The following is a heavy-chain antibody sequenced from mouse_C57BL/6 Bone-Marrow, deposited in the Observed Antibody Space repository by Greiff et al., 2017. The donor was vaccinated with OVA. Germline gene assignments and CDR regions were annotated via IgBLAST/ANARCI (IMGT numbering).Heavy chain of an antibody. D-gene: IGHD1-1*01. V-gene: IGHV5-12*01. Sequence: EVQRVESGGGLVQPGGSLKLSCAASGFTFSDYYMYWVRQTPEKRLEWVAYISNGGGSTYYPDTVKGRFTISRDNAKNTLYLQMSRLKSEDTAMYYCARHGPYYYGSRGDYYAMDYWGQGTSVTVSS. CDR2: ISNGGGST. J-gene: IGHJ4*01. CDR3: ARHGPYYYGSRGDYYAMDY. CDR1: GFTFSDYY.